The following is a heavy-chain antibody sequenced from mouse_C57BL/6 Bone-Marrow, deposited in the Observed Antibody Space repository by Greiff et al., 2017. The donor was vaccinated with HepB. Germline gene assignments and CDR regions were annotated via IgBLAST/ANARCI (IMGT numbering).Heavy chain of an antibody. Sequence: VQLQQPGAELVMPGASVKLSCKASGYTFTSYWMHWVKQRPGQGLEWIGEIDPSDSYTNYNQKFKGKSTLTVDKASSTAYMQLSSLTSEDSAVYYCARICGSSLFDYWGQGTTLTVSS. CDR1: GYTFTSYW. D-gene: IGHD1-1*01. CDR2: IDPSDSYT. V-gene: IGHV1-69*01. J-gene: IGHJ2*01. CDR3: ARICGSSLFDY.